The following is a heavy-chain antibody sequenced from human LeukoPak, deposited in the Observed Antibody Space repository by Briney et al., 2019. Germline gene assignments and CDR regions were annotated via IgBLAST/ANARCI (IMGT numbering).Heavy chain of an antibody. Sequence: GGSLRLSCAASGFTFSSYAMSWVRQAPGKGLEWGSGISGSGGNTYYADSVKGRFTISRDNSKNTLYLQMSSLRAEDTATYYCAKGYVSHYYYGMDVWGQGTTATVSS. V-gene: IGHV3-23*01. CDR1: GFTFSSYA. J-gene: IGHJ6*02. D-gene: IGHD5-12*01. CDR2: ISGSGGNT. CDR3: AKGYVSHYYYGMDV.